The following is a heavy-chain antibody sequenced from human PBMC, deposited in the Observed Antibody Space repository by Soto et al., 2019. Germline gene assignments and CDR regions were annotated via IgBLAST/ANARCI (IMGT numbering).Heavy chain of an antibody. Sequence: GGSLRLSCAASGFTFRSYAMSWARQAPGKGLEWVSGISDRGDNTYYADSVKGRFTISRDNAKNSLYLQMNSLRAEDTAVYYCARDSGNYGSGSYYKPFDPWGQGTLVTVSS. CDR2: ISDRGDNT. CDR1: GFTFRSYA. V-gene: IGHV3-23*01. D-gene: IGHD3-10*01. J-gene: IGHJ5*02. CDR3: ARDSGNYGSGSYYKPFDP.